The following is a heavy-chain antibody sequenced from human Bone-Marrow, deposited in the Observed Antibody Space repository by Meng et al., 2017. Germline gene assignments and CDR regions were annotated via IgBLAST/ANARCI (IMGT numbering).Heavy chain of an antibody. CDR3: ARLDWGDGCEYYKDALDV. D-gene: IGHD2-21*01. V-gene: IGHV5-51*01. CDR2: IYPGDSDT. CDR1: GYIFMNFW. Sequence: GESLKISWRGSGYIFMNFWIGLMRQMPGKGLEWMGIIYPGDSDTRYSPSFQGQVTMSVDKFSSTAYLQWSRLKASDTAIYYCARLDWGDGCEYYKDALDVWGQGTTVTVSS. J-gene: IGHJ6*02.